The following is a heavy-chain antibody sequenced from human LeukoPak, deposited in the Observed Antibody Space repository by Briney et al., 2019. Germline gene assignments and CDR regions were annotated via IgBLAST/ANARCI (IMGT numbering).Heavy chain of an antibody. CDR3: ARASSYSSGYDY. CDR2: INSDGSST. D-gene: IGHD6-19*01. V-gene: IGHV3-74*01. CDR1: GFTFSNYW. Sequence: GSLRLSCAASGFTFSNYWMHWARQAPGKGLVWVSRINSDGSSTRDADSVKGRFTISRDNAKNTLYLQMNSLRAEDTAVYYCARASSYSSGYDYWGQGTLVTVSS. J-gene: IGHJ4*02.